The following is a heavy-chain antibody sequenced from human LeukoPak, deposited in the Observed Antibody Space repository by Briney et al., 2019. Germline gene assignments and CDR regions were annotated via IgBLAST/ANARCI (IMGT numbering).Heavy chain of an antibody. CDR2: INPNNGGT. D-gene: IGHD6-13*01. CDR1: GYTFTGYY. Sequence: ASVKVSCKASGYTFTGYYIHWVRQAPGQGLEWMGWINPNNGGTNYAQKFQGRVTMTRDTSISTAYMELSRLRYDDTAVYYCARGRAAAALFWFEPGGQGTLVTVAS. CDR3: ARGRAAAALFWFEP. J-gene: IGHJ5*02. V-gene: IGHV1-2*02.